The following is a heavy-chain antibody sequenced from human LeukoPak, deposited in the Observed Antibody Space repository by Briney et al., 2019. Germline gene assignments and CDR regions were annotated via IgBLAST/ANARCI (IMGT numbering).Heavy chain of an antibody. D-gene: IGHD3-10*01. Sequence: GGSLRLSCAASGFTFSTYWMSWVRQAPGKGLEWVANINQDGNGKHYLDSVKGRFTISGDNTKNSLDLQINSLRAEDTAVYYCGRDMDVWGQGSTVTVSS. CDR1: GFTFSTYW. CDR3: GRDMDV. J-gene: IGHJ6*02. V-gene: IGHV3-7*01. CDR2: INQDGNGK.